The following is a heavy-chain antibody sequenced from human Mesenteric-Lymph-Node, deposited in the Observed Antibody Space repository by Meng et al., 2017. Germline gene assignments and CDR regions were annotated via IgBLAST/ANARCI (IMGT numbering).Heavy chain of an antibody. J-gene: IGHJ4*02. V-gene: IGHV4-31*03. CDR1: GGSISSGGYY. Sequence: QVQLQESGPGLVKPSQTLALTCTVSGGSISSGGYYGSWIRQHPGKGLEWIGYIHSSGSTYYNPSLKSRVSISVDKSKNQFSLKLSSVTAADTAVYYCARADKVRFDYWGQGTLVTVSS. CDR3: ARADKVRFDY. CDR2: IHSSGST.